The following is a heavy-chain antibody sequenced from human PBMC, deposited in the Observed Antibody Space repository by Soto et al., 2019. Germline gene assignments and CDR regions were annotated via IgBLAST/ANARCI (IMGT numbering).Heavy chain of an antibody. V-gene: IGHV3-11*01. Sequence: QVQLVKSWGDLVKPGGSLRLSCAASGYTFSDYYMSWIRQAPGKGLEWISYIDASGTKIYYADSVKGRFTITRDNAKNSLYLEMNSLRDEDTAVYYCASHYDMWSGYLSPVDYWGQGTRVTVSS. CDR1: GYTFSDYY. CDR2: IDASGTKI. J-gene: IGHJ4*02. CDR3: ASHYDMWSGYLSPVDY. D-gene: IGHD3-3*01.